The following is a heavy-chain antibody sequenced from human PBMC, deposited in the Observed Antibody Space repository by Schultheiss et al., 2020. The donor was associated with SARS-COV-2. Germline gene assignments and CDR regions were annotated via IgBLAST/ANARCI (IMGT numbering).Heavy chain of an antibody. J-gene: IGHJ6*03. CDR1: GGSFSGYY. D-gene: IGHD3-3*01. V-gene: IGHV4-59*01. CDR3: ARDRRYYDFWSGYWYYYYYMDV. CDR2: IYYSGST. Sequence: SQTLSLTCAVYGGSFSGYYWSWIRQHPGKGLEWIGYIYYSGSTNYNPSLKSRVTISVDTSKNQFSLKLSSVTAADTAVYYCARDRRYYDFWSGYWYYYYYMDVWGKGTTVTVSS.